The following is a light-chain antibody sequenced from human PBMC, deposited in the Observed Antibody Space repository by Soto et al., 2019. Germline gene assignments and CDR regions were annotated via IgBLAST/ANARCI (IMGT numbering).Light chain of an antibody. CDR1: SSDVGGYNY. CDR3: SSYTGSTPYV. Sequence: QSVLTQPPSASGSPGQSVTISCTGTSSDVGGYNYVSWYQQHPGKAPKLMIYEVSKRPSGVPDRFSGSKSGNTASLTVSGLQADDEAYYYCSSYTGSTPYVFGTGTKLTVL. J-gene: IGLJ1*01. CDR2: EVS. V-gene: IGLV2-8*01.